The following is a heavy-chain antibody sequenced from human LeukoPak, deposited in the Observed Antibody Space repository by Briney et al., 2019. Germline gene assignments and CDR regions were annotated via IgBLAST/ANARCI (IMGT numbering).Heavy chain of an antibody. D-gene: IGHD3-22*01. CDR2: IHDSGATT. J-gene: IGHJ4*02. V-gene: IGHV3-23*01. Sequence: GGSLRLSCAASGFTFSSYAMSWVRQAPGKGLEWLSGIHDSGATTNYADSVRGRFTISRDNSKNTLYLQMNSLRAEDTAVYYCAKEVHSSGYYSDYWGQGTLVTVSS. CDR3: AKEVHSSGYYSDY. CDR1: GFTFSSYA.